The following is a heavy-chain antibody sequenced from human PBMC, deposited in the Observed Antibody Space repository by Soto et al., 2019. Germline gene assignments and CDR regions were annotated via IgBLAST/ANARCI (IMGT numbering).Heavy chain of an antibody. J-gene: IGHJ6*02. CDR3: ARDSSSSWYYYRMDV. V-gene: IGHV3-53*01. D-gene: IGHD6-13*01. Sequence: GSLRLSCAASGFTVSSNYMSWVRQAPGKGLEWVSVIYSGGSTYYADSVKGRFTISRDNSKNTLYLQMNSLRAEDTAVYYCARDSSSSWYYYRMDVWGQGTTVTVSS. CDR1: GFTVSSNY. CDR2: IYSGGST.